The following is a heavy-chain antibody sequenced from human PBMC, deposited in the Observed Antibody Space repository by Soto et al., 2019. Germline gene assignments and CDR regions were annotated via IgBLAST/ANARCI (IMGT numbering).Heavy chain of an antibody. CDR3: ARGDSFTSSWSWFDL. V-gene: IGHV1-8*01. D-gene: IGHD6-13*01. Sequence: QVQLVQSVAEVKKPGASVKVSCKTSGYTFITYETNWVRQATGQGLEWMGWMNPRNGNTGYAQKFQGRVPLTRDTSTNTAYMELTNLTSKDTAVYYCARGDSFTSSWSWFDLWGQGTLVTVSS. J-gene: IGHJ5*02. CDR2: MNPRNGNT. CDR1: GYTFITYE.